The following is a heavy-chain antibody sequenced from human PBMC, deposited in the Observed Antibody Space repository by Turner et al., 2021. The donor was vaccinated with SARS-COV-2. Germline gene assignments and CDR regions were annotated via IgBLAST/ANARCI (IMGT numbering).Heavy chain of an antibody. V-gene: IGHV3-30*18. CDR3: AKDGAPFLLYFGEPTFYFDY. Sequence: QVQLVESGGGVVQPGRSLRLSCAASGFTFSSYGMHWVRQAPGKGLEWVAVISYDGSNKYYADSVKGRFTISRNKSQNTLNLQMNSLRAEDTAVYYCAKDGAPFLLYFGEPTFYFDYWGQGTLLAVSS. J-gene: IGHJ4*02. D-gene: IGHD3-10*01. CDR2: ISYDGSNK. CDR1: GFTFSSYG.